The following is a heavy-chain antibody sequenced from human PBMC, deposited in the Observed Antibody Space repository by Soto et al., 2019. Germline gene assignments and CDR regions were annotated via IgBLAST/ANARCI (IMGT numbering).Heavy chain of an antibody. CDR1: GGSFSGYY. Sequence: QVQLQQWGAGLLKPSETLSLTCAVHGGSFSGYYWSWVRQPPGKGLEWIGEINHSGSTNYNPSHKSRVTISVDTSKNQFSLKLSSVTAADTAVYYCARVTGRYYYGMDVWGQGTTVTVSS. CDR3: ARVTGRYYYGMDV. CDR2: INHSGST. V-gene: IGHV4-34*01. J-gene: IGHJ6*02.